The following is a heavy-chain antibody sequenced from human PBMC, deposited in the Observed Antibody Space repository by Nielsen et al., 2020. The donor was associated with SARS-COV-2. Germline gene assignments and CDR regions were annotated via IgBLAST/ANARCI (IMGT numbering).Heavy chain of an antibody. CDR3: ARDRRRQLVTNGWMDV. Sequence: GGSLRLSCAASGFTFSSYGMHWVRQAPGKGLEWVAVIWYDGSNKYYADSVKGRFTISRDNSKNTLYLQMNSLRAEDTAVYYCARDRRRQLVTNGWMDVWGKGTTVTVSS. V-gene: IGHV3-33*01. CDR2: IWYDGSNK. J-gene: IGHJ6*04. D-gene: IGHD6-6*01. CDR1: GFTFSSYG.